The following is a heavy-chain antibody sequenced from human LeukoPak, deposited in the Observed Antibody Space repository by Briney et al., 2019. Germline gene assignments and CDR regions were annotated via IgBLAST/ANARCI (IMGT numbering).Heavy chain of an antibody. J-gene: IGHJ6*02. V-gene: IGHV4-59*01. D-gene: IGHD3-16*01. CDR2: IHYSGRA. CDR1: GDSISGSH. Sequence: KTSETLSLTCTVSGDSISGSHWTWVRQPPGQGLEWIGQIHYSGRADYNPSLKRRITISVDTSKNQMSLTLTSVTAADTAIYYCVKFGVDYDMGVWGQGTTVTVSS. CDR3: VKFGVDYDMGV.